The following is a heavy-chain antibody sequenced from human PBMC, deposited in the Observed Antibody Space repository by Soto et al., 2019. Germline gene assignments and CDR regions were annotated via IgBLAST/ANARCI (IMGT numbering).Heavy chain of an antibody. CDR2: ISWDGNNE. Sequence: LRLSCAASGFSFSGYTMHWVRQAPGRGLEWVAIISWDGNNEYYADSVKGRFTISRDNSRSTLYLLMTSLRAEDTAVYYCAIDQGYWGQGTLVTVSS. J-gene: IGHJ4*02. CDR3: AIDQGY. V-gene: IGHV3-30*04. CDR1: GFSFSGYT.